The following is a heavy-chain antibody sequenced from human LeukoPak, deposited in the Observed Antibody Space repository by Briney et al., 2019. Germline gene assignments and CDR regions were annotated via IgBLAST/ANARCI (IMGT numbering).Heavy chain of an antibody. D-gene: IGHD6-25*01. CDR3: ARRSAAKDAFDI. Sequence: GGSLRLSCAASGFTFSRSWMHWVRQAPGKGLVWVSRINDDGSTTSYADSVKGRFTISRDNAKNTLYLQMNSLRAEGTAVYYCARRSAAKDAFDIWGQGTMVTVSS. CDR1: GFTFSRSW. J-gene: IGHJ3*02. V-gene: IGHV3-74*01. CDR2: INDDGSTT.